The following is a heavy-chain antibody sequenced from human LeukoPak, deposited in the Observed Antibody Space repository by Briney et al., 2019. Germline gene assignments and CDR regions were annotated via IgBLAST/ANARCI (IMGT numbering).Heavy chain of an antibody. CDR1: GYTFTGYY. CDR3: ARGERDGYKIFDY. V-gene: IGHV1-2*02. CDR2: INPNSGGA. J-gene: IGHJ4*02. Sequence: GASVKVSCKASGYTFTGYYMHWVRQAPGQGLEWMGWINPNSGGANYAQKFQGRVTMTRDTSISTAYMELSRLRSDDTAVYYCARGERDGYKIFDYWGQGTLVTVSS. D-gene: IGHD5-24*01.